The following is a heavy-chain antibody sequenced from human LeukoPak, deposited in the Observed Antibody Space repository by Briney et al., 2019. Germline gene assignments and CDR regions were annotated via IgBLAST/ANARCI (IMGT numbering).Heavy chain of an antibody. CDR2: INWNAGST. D-gene: IGHD3-10*01. J-gene: IGHJ3*02. CDR3: ARGSGTYYNDAFDI. CDR1: GFTFDDYG. Sequence: RPGGSLRLSCAASGFTFDDYGMSWVRQAPGKGLEWVSGINWNAGSTGYADSVQGRFTISRDNAKNSLYLQMNSLRAEDTALYYCARGSGTYYNDAFDIWGQGTMVTVSS. V-gene: IGHV3-20*04.